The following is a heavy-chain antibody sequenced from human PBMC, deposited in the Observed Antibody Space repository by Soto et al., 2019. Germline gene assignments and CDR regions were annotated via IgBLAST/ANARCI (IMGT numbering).Heavy chain of an antibody. CDR3: ARLPKGSVVTG. CDR2: ISSSSENI. CDR1: GFSFRDHS. V-gene: IGHV3-48*02. D-gene: IGHD2-21*02. Sequence: GGSLILSCVGSGFSFRDHSMNWVRQPPGKGLQWISYISSSSENIYYADSVKGRFTVSRDNAKNTLFLQMNSLRDDDSAIYYCARLPKGSVVTGWGQGSLVTVSS. J-gene: IGHJ4*01.